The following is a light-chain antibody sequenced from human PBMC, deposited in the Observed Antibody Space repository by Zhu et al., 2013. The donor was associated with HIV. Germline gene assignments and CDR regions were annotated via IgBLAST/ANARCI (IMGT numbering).Light chain of an antibody. CDR3: QQYYSTPRT. V-gene: IGKV4-1*01. CDR2: WAS. CDR1: QSVLYSSNNKNY. Sequence: DIVMTQSPDSLAVSLGERATINCKSSQSVLYSSNNKNYLAWYQQKPGQPPKLLIYWASTRESGVPDRFSGSGSGTDFTLTISSLQAEDVAVYYCQQYYSTPRTFGQGTKGGNQT. J-gene: IGKJ1*01.